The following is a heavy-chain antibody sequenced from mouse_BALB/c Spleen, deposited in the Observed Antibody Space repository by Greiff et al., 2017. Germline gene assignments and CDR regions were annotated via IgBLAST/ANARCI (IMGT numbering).Heavy chain of an antibody. J-gene: IGHJ3*01. Sequence: LVESGAELVRPGSSVKISCKASGYAFSSYWMNWVKQRPGQGLEWIGQIYPGDGDTNYNGKFKGKATLTADKSSSTAYMQLSSLTSEDSAVYFCAWFAYWGQGTLVTVSA. CDR2: IYPGDGDT. V-gene: IGHV1-80*01. CDR1: GYAFSSYW. CDR3: AWFAY.